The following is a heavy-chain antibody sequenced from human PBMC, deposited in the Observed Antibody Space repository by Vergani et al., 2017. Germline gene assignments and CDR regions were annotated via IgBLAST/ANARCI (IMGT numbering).Heavy chain of an antibody. Sequence: QVQLVESGGGVVQPGGSLRLSCAASGFTFSSYRMHWVRQAPGKGLEWVAFIRYDGSNKYYADSVKGRFTISRDNSKNTLYLQMNSLRAEDTAVYYWAKPTAAGTDWFDPGGQGTLVTVSS. CDR1: GFTFSSYR. CDR3: AKPTAAGTDWFDP. V-gene: IGHV3-30*02. D-gene: IGHD6-13*01. CDR2: IRYDGSNK. J-gene: IGHJ5*02.